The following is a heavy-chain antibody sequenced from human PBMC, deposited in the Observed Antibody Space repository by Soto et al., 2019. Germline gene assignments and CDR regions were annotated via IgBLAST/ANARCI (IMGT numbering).Heavy chain of an antibody. Sequence: GGSLRLSCAASGFTFSSYSMHWVRQAPGKGLEYVSAISSNGGSTYYANSVKGRFTISRDNSKNTLYLQMGSLRAEDMAVYYCARDNYPYYDILTGPLSGLDYWGQGTLVTVSS. J-gene: IGHJ4*02. CDR1: GFTFSSYS. D-gene: IGHD3-9*01. V-gene: IGHV3-64*01. CDR3: ARDNYPYYDILTGPLSGLDY. CDR2: ISSNGGST.